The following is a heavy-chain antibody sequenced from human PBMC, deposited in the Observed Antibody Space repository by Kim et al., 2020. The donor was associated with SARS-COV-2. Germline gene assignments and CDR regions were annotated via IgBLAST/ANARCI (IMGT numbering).Heavy chain of an antibody. J-gene: IGHJ4*02. D-gene: IGHD6-6*01. Sequence: GESLKISCKGSGYSFSSYWIAWLRHLPGKGPEWMGIIYPGGSETTYSPSFQGQVIISADNSISTAYLQWMTLKASDTAIYYCARGGASIASRLDFWGQGTLVTVSS. CDR2: IYPGGSET. CDR3: ARGGASIASRLDF. V-gene: IGHV5-51*01. CDR1: GYSFSSYW.